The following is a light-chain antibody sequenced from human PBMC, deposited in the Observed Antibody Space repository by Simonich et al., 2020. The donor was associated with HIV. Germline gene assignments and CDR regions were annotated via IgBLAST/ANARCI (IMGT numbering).Light chain of an antibody. Sequence: DIQMTQSPSSLSASVGDKVTITCRESQSISSDLNWYQDKPGKAPKLLIDAASSLQSGVPSRFSGSGSGTDFTLTITSLQPEDFATYYCQQSYSTPLTFGGGTKVEIK. CDR1: QSISSD. CDR3: QQSYSTPLT. J-gene: IGKJ4*01. V-gene: IGKV1-39*01. CDR2: AAS.